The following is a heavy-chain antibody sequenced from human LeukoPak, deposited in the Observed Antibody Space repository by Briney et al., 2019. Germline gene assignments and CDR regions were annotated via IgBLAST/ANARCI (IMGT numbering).Heavy chain of an antibody. J-gene: IGHJ3*02. CDR2: MHYSGPT. Sequence: SETLSPTCTVSGGSISSYYWNWIRQPPGKGLEWIGYMHYSGPTNYNPPLKSRVTISVDTSKNQFSLKLSSVTAADTAVYYCASPSADTPGGAFDIWGQGTMVTVYS. D-gene: IGHD2-2*01. CDR3: ASPSADTPGGAFDI. CDR1: GGSISSYY. V-gene: IGHV4-59*01.